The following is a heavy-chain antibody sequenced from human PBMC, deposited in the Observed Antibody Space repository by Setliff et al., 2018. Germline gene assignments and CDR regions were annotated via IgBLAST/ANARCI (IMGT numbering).Heavy chain of an antibody. D-gene: IGHD3-3*01. CDR1: GFTFSTYT. CDR2: IYVGETST. V-gene: IGHV3-23*03. CDR3: TTWRPHLDY. Sequence: PGESLKISCAASGFTFSTYTMNWVRQAPGKGLEWVSVIYVGETSTYYTESVKGRFTISRDNSTNMLYLQMSSLRVDDTAVYYCTTWRPHLDYWGQGTLVTVSS. J-gene: IGHJ4*02.